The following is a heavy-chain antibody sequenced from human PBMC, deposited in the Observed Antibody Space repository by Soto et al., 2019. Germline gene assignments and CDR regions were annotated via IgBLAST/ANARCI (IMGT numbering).Heavy chain of an antibody. CDR2: MNPNSGNT. V-gene: IGHV1-8*01. CDR1: GYTFTSYD. J-gene: IGHJ4*02. D-gene: IGHD6-13*01. CDR3: ARVGSWYREPDYFDY. Sequence: ASVKVSCKASGYTFTSYDINWVRQATGQGLEWMGWMNPNSGNTGYAQKFQGRVTMTRNTSISTAYMELSSLRSEDTAVYYCARVGSWYREPDYFDYWGQRTLVTVSS.